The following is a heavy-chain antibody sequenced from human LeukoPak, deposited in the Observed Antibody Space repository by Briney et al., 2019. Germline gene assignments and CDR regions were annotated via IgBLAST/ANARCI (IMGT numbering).Heavy chain of an antibody. Sequence: PGGSLRLSCAASGFTFSSYEMNWVRQAPGKGLEWVSYISSSGSTIYYADSVKGRFTISRDNAKNSLYLQMNSLRAEDTAVYYCASFSYYDSSGYFSFDYWGQGTLVTVSS. D-gene: IGHD3-22*01. CDR1: GFTFSSYE. V-gene: IGHV3-48*03. CDR3: ASFSYYDSSGYFSFDY. J-gene: IGHJ4*02. CDR2: ISSSGSTI.